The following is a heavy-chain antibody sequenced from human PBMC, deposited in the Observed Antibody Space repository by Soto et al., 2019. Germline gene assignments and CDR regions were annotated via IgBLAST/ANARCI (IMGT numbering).Heavy chain of an antibody. CDR2: IYYSGST. CDR1: GGSISSSSYY. D-gene: IGHD2-15*01. Sequence: QLQLQESGPGLVKPSETLSLTCTVSGGSISSSSYYWGWIRQPPGKGREWIGSIYYSGSTYYNPSLKSRVTISVDTSKNQFSLKLSSVTAADTAVYYCARRCSGGSCYSLAGLDVWGQGTTVTVSS. J-gene: IGHJ6*02. V-gene: IGHV4-39*01. CDR3: ARRCSGGSCYSLAGLDV.